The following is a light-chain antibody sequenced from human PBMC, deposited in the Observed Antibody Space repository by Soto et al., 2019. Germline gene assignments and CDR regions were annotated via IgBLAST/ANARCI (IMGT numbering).Light chain of an antibody. J-gene: IGKJ1*01. Sequence: DIHMTHSPFTLSSSVVDRVAFTSCASESIRRWLAWDQRKPGKAPKLLIYDASTSETGVPSRFSVGGSGTEFSLTISSLQPDEFASYYCQKYKSYPLKFGRGTKVDIK. CDR3: QKYKSYPLK. CDR1: ESIRRW. CDR2: DAS. V-gene: IGKV1-5*01.